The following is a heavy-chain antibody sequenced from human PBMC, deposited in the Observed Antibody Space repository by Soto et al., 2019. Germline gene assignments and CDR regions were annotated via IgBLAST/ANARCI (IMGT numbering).Heavy chain of an antibody. J-gene: IGHJ4*02. Sequence: EVQLVESGGGLVQPGGSLRLSCAASGVTLSSYWMDWVRQAPGKGLVWVSRIKSDGTSIRYADSVKGRFIISRDNAKNTLYPQMNSLRAEDTAVYFCITNPGYWGQGTLVTVSS. V-gene: IGHV3-74*01. CDR2: IKSDGTSI. CDR1: GVTLSSYW. D-gene: IGHD3-10*01. CDR3: ITNPGY.